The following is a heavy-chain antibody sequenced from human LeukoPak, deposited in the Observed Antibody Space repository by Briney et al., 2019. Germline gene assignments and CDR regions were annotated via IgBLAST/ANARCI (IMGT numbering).Heavy chain of an antibody. CDR2: IKQDGSEK. J-gene: IGHJ3*02. CDR1: GFTFSSYW. D-gene: IGHD3-16*02. CDR3: ATFTFGGVIVISQAFDI. V-gene: IGHV3-7*01. Sequence: GGSLRLSCAASGFTFSSYWMSWVRQAPGEGLEWVANIKQDGSEKYYVDSVKGRFTISRDNAKNSLYLQMNSLRAEDTAVYYCATFTFGGVIVISQAFDIWGQGTMVTVSS.